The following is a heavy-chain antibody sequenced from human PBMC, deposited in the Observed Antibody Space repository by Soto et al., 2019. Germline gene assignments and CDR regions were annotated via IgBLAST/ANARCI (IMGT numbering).Heavy chain of an antibody. Sequence: ASVKVSCKASGYTFTSYDINWVRQATGQGLEWMGWMNPNSGNTGYAQKFQGRVTMTRNTSISTAYMELSSLRSEDTAVYYCARRRGFGELLFYYYYGMDVWGQGTTVTV. CDR2: MNPNSGNT. D-gene: IGHD3-10*01. V-gene: IGHV1-8*01. CDR1: GYTFTSYD. J-gene: IGHJ6*02. CDR3: ARRRGFGELLFYYYYGMDV.